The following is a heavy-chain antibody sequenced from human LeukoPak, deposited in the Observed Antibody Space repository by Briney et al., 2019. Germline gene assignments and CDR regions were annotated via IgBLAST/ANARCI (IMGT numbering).Heavy chain of an antibody. J-gene: IGHJ5*02. D-gene: IGHD3-10*01. CDR1: GGSISSGTYY. Sequence: SETLSLTCTVSGGSISSGTYYWSWIRQHPGKGLEWIGYIYYSGSTYYNPSLKSRVSISVDTSKNQFSLKLRSVTAADTAVYYCARDLTYYYDSGSHWFDPWGQGTLVTVSS. CDR3: ARDLTYYYDSGSHWFDP. V-gene: IGHV4-31*03. CDR2: IYYSGST.